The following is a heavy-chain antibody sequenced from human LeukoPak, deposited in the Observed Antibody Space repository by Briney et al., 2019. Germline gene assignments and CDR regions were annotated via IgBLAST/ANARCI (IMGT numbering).Heavy chain of an antibody. CDR1: GFTFSDYY. CDR2: IKGIGPTT. CDR3: ARHAETGLWFDP. V-gene: IGHV3-11*04. D-gene: IGHD1-1*01. Sequence: NPGGSLRLSCAASGFTFSDYYMSGIRQAPGKGREWVSTIKGIGPTTYYADSLKGRFTISRDNAKNSLFLQMSSLRADDTSIYYCARHAETGLWFDPWGQGTLVTVSS. J-gene: IGHJ5*02.